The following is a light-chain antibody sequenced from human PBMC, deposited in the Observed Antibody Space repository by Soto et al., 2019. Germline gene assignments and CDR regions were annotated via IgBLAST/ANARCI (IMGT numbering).Light chain of an antibody. CDR3: TSYTSIITPDYV. V-gene: IGLV2-14*03. J-gene: IGLJ1*01. CDR2: DVS. CDR1: SSDVGGYNY. Sequence: QSALTQPASVSGSPGQSITISCTGTSSDVGGYNYVSWYQQHPGKAPKLMIYDVSNRPSGVSNHFSGSKSGNTASLTISGLQAEDEADYYCTSYTSIITPDYVFGTGTKVTVL.